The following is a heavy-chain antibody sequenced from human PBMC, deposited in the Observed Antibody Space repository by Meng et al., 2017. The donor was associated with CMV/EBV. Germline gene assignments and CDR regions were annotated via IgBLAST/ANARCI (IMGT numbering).Heavy chain of an antibody. Sequence: SVKVSCKASGYTFTGYYVHWVRQAPGQGLEWMGGIIPIFGTANYAQKFQGRVTITTDESTSTAYMELSSLRSEDTAVYYCAREIRRWLQLYYYYYGMDVWGQGTTVTVSS. J-gene: IGHJ6*02. CDR2: IIPIFGTA. CDR3: AREIRRWLQLYYYYYGMDV. CDR1: GYTFTGYY. D-gene: IGHD5-24*01. V-gene: IGHV1-69*05.